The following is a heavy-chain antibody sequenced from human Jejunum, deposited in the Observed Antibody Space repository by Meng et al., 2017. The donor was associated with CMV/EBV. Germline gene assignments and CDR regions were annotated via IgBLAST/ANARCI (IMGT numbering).Heavy chain of an antibody. D-gene: IGHD3-10*01. CDR3: AKVSTFAYGPGSYFDY. Sequence: TFNTYAMTWVRQAPGKGLEWVSGIRGNVDRTYYGDSVKGRFTISRDNSKNTSYLQMNSLRGDDTAVYYCAKVSTFAYGPGSYFDYWGQGTLVTVSS. J-gene: IGHJ4*02. CDR1: TFNTYA. V-gene: IGHV3-23*01. CDR2: IRGNVDRT.